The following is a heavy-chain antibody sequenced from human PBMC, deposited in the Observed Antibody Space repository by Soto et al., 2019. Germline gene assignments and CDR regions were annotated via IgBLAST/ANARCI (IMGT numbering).Heavy chain of an antibody. CDR3: ARRSQYSSSPADAFDI. CDR2: IYYSGST. Sequence: PXETLSLTCTVSGGSMSSSSYYWGWIRQPPGKGLEWIGSIYYSGSTYYNPSLKSRVTISVDTSKNQFSLKLSSVTAADTAVYYCARRSQYSSSPADAFDIWGQGSMVTVSS. V-gene: IGHV4-39*01. D-gene: IGHD6-6*01. CDR1: GGSMSSSSYY. J-gene: IGHJ3*02.